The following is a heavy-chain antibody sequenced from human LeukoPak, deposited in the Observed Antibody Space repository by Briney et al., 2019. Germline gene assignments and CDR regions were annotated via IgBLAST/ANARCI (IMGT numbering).Heavy chain of an antibody. D-gene: IGHD5-12*01. V-gene: IGHV3-66*01. CDR2: IYLGGSS. J-gene: IGHJ4*02. CDR1: GFIVSNNY. CDR3: AKTEGGYGLYYFDY. Sequence: PGGSLSLSCVASGFIVSNNYMRWVRQAPRVGLEWVSTIYLGGSSFYADSVKGRFTISRDNSKNTLYLQMNSLRAEDTAVYYCAKTEGGYGLYYFDYWGQGTLVTVSS.